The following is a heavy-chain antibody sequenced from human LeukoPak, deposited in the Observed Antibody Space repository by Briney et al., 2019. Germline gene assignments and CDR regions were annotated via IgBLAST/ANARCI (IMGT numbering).Heavy chain of an antibody. Sequence: SETLSLTCTVSGGSISSYYWGWIRQPPGKGLEWIGSIYYSGSTYYNPSLKSRVTISVDTSKNQFSLKLSSVTAADTAVYYWARHAGYSSGWSVGSGAFDIWGQGTMVTVSS. V-gene: IGHV4-39*01. D-gene: IGHD6-19*01. CDR2: IYYSGST. CDR3: ARHAGYSSGWSVGSGAFDI. CDR1: GGSISSYY. J-gene: IGHJ3*02.